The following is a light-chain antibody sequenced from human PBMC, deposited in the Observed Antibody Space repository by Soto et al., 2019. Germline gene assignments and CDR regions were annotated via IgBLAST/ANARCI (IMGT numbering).Light chain of an antibody. V-gene: IGLV2-8*01. CDR1: SSDVGGYNF. CDR3: AAWDDTLNGPV. CDR2: EVN. Sequence: QSALTQPPSASGSPGQSVAVSCTGTSSDVGGYNFVSWYQHHPGKAPKLLIFEVNKRPSGVPDRFSGSKSGTSASLAISGLQSEDEAEYYCAAWDDTLNGPVFGGGTKLTVL. J-gene: IGLJ3*02.